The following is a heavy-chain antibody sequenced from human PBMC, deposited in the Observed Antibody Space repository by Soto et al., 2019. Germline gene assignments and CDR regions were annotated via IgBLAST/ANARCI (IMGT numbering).Heavy chain of an antibody. Sequence: GGSLRLSCAASGFTFSSYAMSWVRQAPGKGLEWVSAISGSGGSTYYADSVKGRFTISRDNSKNTLYLQMNSLRAEDTAVYYCAKAQFYGDYPWAFAYWGQGTLVTVSS. CDR2: ISGSGGST. CDR1: GFTFSSYA. CDR3: AKAQFYGDYPWAFAY. V-gene: IGHV3-23*01. J-gene: IGHJ4*02. D-gene: IGHD4-17*01.